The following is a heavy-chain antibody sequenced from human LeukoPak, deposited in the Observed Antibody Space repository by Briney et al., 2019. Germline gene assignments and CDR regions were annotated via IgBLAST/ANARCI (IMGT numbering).Heavy chain of an antibody. CDR1: GFTFSSYW. J-gene: IGHJ4*02. CDR3: ARGGTFRYSGTSGDY. Sequence: GGSLRLSCAASGFTFSSYWMSWVRQAPGKGLEWVANIKQDGSEKYYVDSVKGRFTISRDNAKASVYLQMNSLTADDTAVYYCARGGTFRYSGTSGDYWGQGTLVTVSS. V-gene: IGHV3-7*03. D-gene: IGHD1-26*01. CDR2: IKQDGSEK.